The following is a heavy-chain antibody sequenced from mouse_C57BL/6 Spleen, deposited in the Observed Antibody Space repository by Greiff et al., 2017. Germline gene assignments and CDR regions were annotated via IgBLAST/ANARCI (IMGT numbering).Heavy chain of an antibody. D-gene: IGHD1-1*01. CDR2: INPNNGGT. CDR3: ARREYYEDYFDY. CDR1: GYTFTDYN. Sequence: EVQLQQSGPELVKPGASVKIPCKASGYTFTDYNMDWVKQSHGQSLEWIGDINPNNGGTNYNQKFKGKATLTVDKSSSTAYMELRSLTSEDTAVYYCARREYYEDYFDYWGQGTTLTVSS. V-gene: IGHV1-18*01. J-gene: IGHJ2*01.